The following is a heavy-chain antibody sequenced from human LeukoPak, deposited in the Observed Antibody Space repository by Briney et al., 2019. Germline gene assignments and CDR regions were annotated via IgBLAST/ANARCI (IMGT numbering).Heavy chain of an antibody. J-gene: IGHJ4*02. CDR3: ASDYLPAR. Sequence: PSETLSLTCTVSGGSISSYYWSWIRQPPGKGLEWIGYIYYSGSTNYNPSLKSRVTISVDTSKNQFSLKLSSVTAADTAVYYCASDYLPARWGQGTLVTVSS. CDR2: IYYSGST. V-gene: IGHV4-59*01. D-gene: IGHD2/OR15-2a*01. CDR1: GGSISSYY.